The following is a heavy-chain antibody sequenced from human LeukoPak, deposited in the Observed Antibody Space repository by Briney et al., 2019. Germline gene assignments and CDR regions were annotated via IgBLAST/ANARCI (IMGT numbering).Heavy chain of an antibody. CDR3: ASSGYGSGSYYKH. CDR1: GGTFSSYA. V-gene: IGHV1-69*13. J-gene: IGHJ4*02. Sequence: ASVKVSCKASGGTFSSYAISWVRQAPGQGLEWMGGIIPIFGTASYAQKFQGRVTITADESTSTAYMELSSLRSEDTAVYYCASSGYGSGSYYKHWGQGTLVTVSS. CDR2: IIPIFGTA. D-gene: IGHD3-10*01.